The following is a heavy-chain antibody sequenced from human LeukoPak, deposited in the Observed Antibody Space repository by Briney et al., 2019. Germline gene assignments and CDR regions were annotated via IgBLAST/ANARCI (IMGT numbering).Heavy chain of an antibody. D-gene: IGHD5-18*01. J-gene: IGHJ4*02. CDR2: IIPIFGTA. CDR1: GGTFSSYA. Sequence: GASVKVSCTASGGTFSSYAISWVRQAPGQGLEWMGGIIPIFGTANYAQKFQGRVTITADESTSTAYMELSSLRSEDTAVYYCARVGTATSPTNFDYWGQGTLVTVSS. V-gene: IGHV1-69*13. CDR3: ARVGTATSPTNFDY.